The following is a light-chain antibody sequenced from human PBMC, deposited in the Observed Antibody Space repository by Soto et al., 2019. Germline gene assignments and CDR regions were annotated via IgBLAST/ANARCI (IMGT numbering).Light chain of an antibody. V-gene: IGKV1-33*01. Sequence: DIQMTQSLSSLSASVGDRVTITCQASQDSGNYLNWYQQRPGKAPKLLIYYASNLETWVPSRFSASGSGTDFNFTISSLQHEDIATYYCQQYDTLPYTFGQGTKLEIK. CDR2: YAS. CDR1: QDSGNY. CDR3: QQYDTLPYT. J-gene: IGKJ2*01.